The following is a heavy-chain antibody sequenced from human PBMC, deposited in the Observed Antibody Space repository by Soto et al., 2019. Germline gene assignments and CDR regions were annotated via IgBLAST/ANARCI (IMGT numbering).Heavy chain of an antibody. J-gene: IGHJ6*02. Sequence: SETLSLTCTVSGDSISSADYYWRWIRQTPGKGLEWIGHIFYSGTTYYNPSLKSRLTISVDTSKNHFSLRLTSVTAADTAVYYCARDLWVEPELYYYGMDVWGQGTTVTVS. CDR3: ARDLWVEPELYYYGMDV. V-gene: IGHV4-30-4*01. CDR2: IFYSGTT. D-gene: IGHD1-1*01. CDR1: GDSISSADYY.